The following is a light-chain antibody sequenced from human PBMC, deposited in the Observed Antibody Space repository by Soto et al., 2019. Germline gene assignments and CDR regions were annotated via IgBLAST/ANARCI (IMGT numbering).Light chain of an antibody. CDR2: GAS. Sequence: EIVLTQSPGTLSLSPGERATLSCRASQSVSSSYLAWYQQKPGQAPRLLIYGASSRATGIPDRFSGSGSGTDFTLTIIRLEPEDFAVYYCQQFGSSPLFTFGPGTKVHVK. V-gene: IGKV3-20*01. J-gene: IGKJ3*01. CDR1: QSVSSSY. CDR3: QQFGSSPLFT.